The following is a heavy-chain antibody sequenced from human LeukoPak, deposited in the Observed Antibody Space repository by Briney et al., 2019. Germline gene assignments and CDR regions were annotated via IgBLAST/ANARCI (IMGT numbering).Heavy chain of an antibody. J-gene: IGHJ4*02. CDR1: GFTFSSYG. CDR3: AKDRDSGSYRGTFDY. V-gene: IGHV3-30*18. CDR2: ISYDGSNK. D-gene: IGHD1-26*01. Sequence: GGSLRLSCAASGFTFSSYGMHWVRRAPGKGLEWVAVISYDGSNKYYADSVKGRFTISRDNSKNTLYLQMNSLRAEDTAVYYCAKDRDSGSYRGTFDYWGQGTLVTVSS.